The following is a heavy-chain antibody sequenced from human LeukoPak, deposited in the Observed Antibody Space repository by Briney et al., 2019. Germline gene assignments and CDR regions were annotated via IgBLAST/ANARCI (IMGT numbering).Heavy chain of an antibody. CDR2: INHSGST. D-gene: IGHD4-17*01. Sequence: PSETLSLTCAVYGGSFSGYYWSWIRQPPGKGLEWIGEINHSGSTNYNPSLKSRVTISVDTPKNQFSLKLSSVTAADTAVYYCARLTYDYGDYALGYWGQGTLVPVSS. CDR3: ARLTYDYGDYALGY. V-gene: IGHV4-34*01. J-gene: IGHJ4*02. CDR1: GGSFSGYY.